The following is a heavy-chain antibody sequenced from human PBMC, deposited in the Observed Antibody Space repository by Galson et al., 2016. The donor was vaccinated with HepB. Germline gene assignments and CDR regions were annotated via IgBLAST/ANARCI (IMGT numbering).Heavy chain of an antibody. CDR1: GFTFKRYA. CDR3: VREAKEDCDGGKCYSVYFDS. Sequence: SLRLSCAASGFTFKRYAMHWVRQAPGKGLEWVAVTWPDGHNTFYSDSVQGRFTISRDNSENTLYLQMNSLIVDDTAVFYCVREAKEDCDGGKCYSVYFDSGGQGTLATVS. V-gene: IGHV3-33*01. J-gene: IGHJ4*02. D-gene: IGHD2-15*01. CDR2: TWPDGHNT.